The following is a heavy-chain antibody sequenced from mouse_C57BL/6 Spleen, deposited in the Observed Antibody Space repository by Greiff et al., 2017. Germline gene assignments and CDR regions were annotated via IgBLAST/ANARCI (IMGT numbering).Heavy chain of an antibody. Sequence: QVQLQQPGTELVKPGASVKLSCKASGYTFTSYWMHWVKQRPGQGLEWIGMIHPNNGGTNYNEKFKSKATLTVDKSSSTAYMQLSSLTSEDSAVYYCARAYYYYSLDYWGQGTSVTVSS. V-gene: IGHV1-64*01. J-gene: IGHJ4*01. CDR1: GYTFTSYW. CDR2: IHPNNGGT. CDR3: ARAYYYYSLDY. D-gene: IGHD1-1*01.